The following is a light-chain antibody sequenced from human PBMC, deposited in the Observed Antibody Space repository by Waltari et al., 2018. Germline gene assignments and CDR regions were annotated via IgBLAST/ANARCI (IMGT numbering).Light chain of an antibody. J-gene: IGLJ2*01. Sequence: QSVLTQPPSVSAAAGQKVTISCSGSGSNIGNNFVSWYQQLPGTAPKLLIFEKNKRPSGTPDRFSGSKSGSSATLGIAGLQTGDEAEYYCGTWDSSLSVVFGGGTKLTVL. V-gene: IGLV1-51*01. CDR2: EKN. CDR3: GTWDSSLSVV. CDR1: GSNIGNNF.